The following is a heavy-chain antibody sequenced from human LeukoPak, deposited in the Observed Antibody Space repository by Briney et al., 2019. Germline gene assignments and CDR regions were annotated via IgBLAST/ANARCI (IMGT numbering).Heavy chain of an antibody. D-gene: IGHD2-21*01. CDR3: AKDICGGDCYPHGGY. J-gene: IGHJ4*02. CDR1: GFTFSNYG. CDR2: IPYDGSNK. V-gene: IGHV3-30*02. Sequence: PGGSLRLSCAASGFTFSNYGMHWVRQVPGKGLEWVAFIPYDGSNKYYADSLKGRFTISRDNSKNTLYLQMNSLRAEDMAIYYCAKDICGGDCYPHGGYWGQGTLVTVSS.